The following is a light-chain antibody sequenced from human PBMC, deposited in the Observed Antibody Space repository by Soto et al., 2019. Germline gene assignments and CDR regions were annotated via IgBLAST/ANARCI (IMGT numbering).Light chain of an antibody. CDR1: KLGNKY. CDR3: QAWDSSTVG. Sequence: SYELTQPPSVSVSPGQTASITCSGDKLGNKYACWYQQKPGQSPVLVIYQDTKRPSGIPERFSGSKSGNTATLTISGTQAMDEADYYCQAWDSSTVGFGAGTKLTVL. CDR2: QDT. V-gene: IGLV3-1*01. J-gene: IGLJ1*01.